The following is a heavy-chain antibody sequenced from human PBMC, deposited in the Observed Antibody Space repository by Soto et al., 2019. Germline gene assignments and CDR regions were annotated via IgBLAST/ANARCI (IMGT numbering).Heavy chain of an antibody. V-gene: IGHV1-46*01. CDR3: AREGDSSGALDY. Sequence: QVQLVQSGAEVKKPGASVKISCRASGYSFTSYYIHWVRQAPGHGLEWMGIISPSDTSTRYAQKLQGRVTMTRDTSTSTVYMELYSLRSEDTAIYFCAREGDSSGALDYWGQGTLVTVSS. J-gene: IGHJ4*02. D-gene: IGHD3-22*01. CDR2: ISPSDTST. CDR1: GYSFTSYY.